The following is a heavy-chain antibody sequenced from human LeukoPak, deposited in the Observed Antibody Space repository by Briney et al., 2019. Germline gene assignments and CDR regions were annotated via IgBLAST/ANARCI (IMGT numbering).Heavy chain of an antibody. Sequence: PGGSLRLSCAASGFTFSSYSMNWVRQAPGKGLEWVSSISSSSSYIYYADSVKGRFTISRDNAKNTLYLQMNSLRAEDTAVYYCARDRGSSTSFFDIWGQGTMVTVSS. CDR2: ISSSSSYI. CDR1: GFTFSSYS. D-gene: IGHD2-2*01. J-gene: IGHJ3*02. V-gene: IGHV3-21*01. CDR3: ARDRGSSTSFFDI.